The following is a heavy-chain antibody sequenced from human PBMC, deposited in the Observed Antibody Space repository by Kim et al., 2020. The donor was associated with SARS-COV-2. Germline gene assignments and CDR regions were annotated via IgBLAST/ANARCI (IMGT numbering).Heavy chain of an antibody. CDR3: ARHRGIAAAGTSGCMDV. CDR1: GYSFTSYW. Sequence: GESLKISCKGSGYSFTSYWIGWVRQMPGKGLEWMGIIYPGDSDTRYSPSFQGQVTISADKSISTAYLQWSSLKASDTAMYYCARHRGIAAAGTSGCMDVWGQGTTVTVSS. J-gene: IGHJ6*02. D-gene: IGHD6-13*01. V-gene: IGHV5-51*01. CDR2: IYPGDSDT.